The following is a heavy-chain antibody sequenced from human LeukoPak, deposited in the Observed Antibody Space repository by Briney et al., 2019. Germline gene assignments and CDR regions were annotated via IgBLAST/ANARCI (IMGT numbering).Heavy chain of an antibody. Sequence: GGSLRLSCVASGFTFSDFYMDWVRQAPGKGLEWLGRVRNEIHTTEYAASVKGRFTFSRDDSKNSLFLQMNNLKTEDTAVYYCVSPQGTGWSTNFFDYWGQGTLVTVSS. CDR2: VRNEIHTT. CDR1: GFTFSDFY. V-gene: IGHV3-72*01. J-gene: IGHJ4*02. D-gene: IGHD6-19*01. CDR3: VSPQGTGWSTNFFDY.